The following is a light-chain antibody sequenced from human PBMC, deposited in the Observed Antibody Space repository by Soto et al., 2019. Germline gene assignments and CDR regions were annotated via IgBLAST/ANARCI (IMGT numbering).Light chain of an antibody. V-gene: IGKV1-5*01. CDR2: DAS. CDR1: QSINIW. CDR3: LQHSSYPFT. Sequence: DIQMTQSPSTLSASVGDRVTITCRASQSINIWLAWYQQKPGKAPERLIYDASSLQSGVPSRFSGTGSGTEFTLTISSLQPEDFATYYCLQHSSYPFTFGPGTKVDIK. J-gene: IGKJ3*01.